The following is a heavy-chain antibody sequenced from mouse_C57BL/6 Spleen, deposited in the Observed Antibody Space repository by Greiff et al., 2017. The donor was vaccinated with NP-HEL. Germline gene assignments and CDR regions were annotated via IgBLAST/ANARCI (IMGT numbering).Heavy chain of an antibody. CDR1: GYAFSSYW. J-gene: IGHJ1*03. CDR3: AREPVGYYCSSRYCDV. D-gene: IGHD1-1*01. V-gene: IGHV1-80*01. CDR2: IYPGDGDT. Sequence: VQLQQSGAELVKPGASVKISCKASGYAFSSYWMNWVKPRPGKGLEWIGQIYPGDGDTNSNGKIKGKAKLTAAESSSPAYMQLSSLTSEDSAVDFRAREPVGYYCSSRYCDVWGTWTTVTVSS.